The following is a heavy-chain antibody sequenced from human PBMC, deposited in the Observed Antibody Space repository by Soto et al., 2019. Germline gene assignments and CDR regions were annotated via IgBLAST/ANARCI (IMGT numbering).Heavy chain of an antibody. D-gene: IGHD1-1*01. CDR3: ARHYPIGNNWNYFDY. Sequence: SETLSLASAVSGGSICIYYWGWIRQPPGKGLELIGYIFYTGNTNYNPSLKSRVTISVDTSKNQFSLKLSSVTAADTAVYYCARHYPIGNNWNYFDYWGQGTLVTVS. V-gene: IGHV4-59*08. J-gene: IGHJ4*02. CDR2: IFYTGNT. CDR1: GGSICIYY.